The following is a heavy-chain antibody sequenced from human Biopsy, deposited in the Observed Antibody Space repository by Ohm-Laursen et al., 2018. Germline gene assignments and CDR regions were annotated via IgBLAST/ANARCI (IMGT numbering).Heavy chain of an antibody. Sequence: GTLSLTCAVFGFSISSGHYWAWIRQPAGKGLEYIGRILFSGDTNPNYNPSLKSRVTMSVDTSKNQFSLRLSSVTAADTAVYYCASLGRYCSGENCYGIDYWGQGTLVTVSS. J-gene: IGHJ4*02. CDR1: GFSISSGHY. V-gene: IGHV4-38-2*01. D-gene: IGHD2-15*01. CDR3: ASLGRYCSGENCYGIDY. CDR2: ILFSGDT.